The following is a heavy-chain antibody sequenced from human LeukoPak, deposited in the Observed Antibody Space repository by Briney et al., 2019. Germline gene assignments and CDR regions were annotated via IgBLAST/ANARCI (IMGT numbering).Heavy chain of an antibody. CDR1: GFTFDDYA. V-gene: IGHV3-9*01. CDR3: AKDVVYDSSGYYDY. D-gene: IGHD3-22*01. Sequence: GGSLRLSCAASGFTFDDYAMHWVRQAPGKGLEWVSGISWNSGSIGYADSVKGRFTISRDNAKNSLYLQMNSLRAEDTALYYCAKDVVYDSSGYYDYWGQGTLVTVSS. CDR2: ISWNSGSI. J-gene: IGHJ4*02.